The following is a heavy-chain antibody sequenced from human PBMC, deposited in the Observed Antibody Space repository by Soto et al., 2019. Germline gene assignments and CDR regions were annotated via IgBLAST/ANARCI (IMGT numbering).Heavy chain of an antibody. CDR3: AKGGTRAALYYFDY. CDR2: ISATTVSA. D-gene: IGHD2-15*01. J-gene: IGHJ4*02. CDR1: SFSFNTYG. V-gene: IGHV3-23*01. Sequence: PGGSLRLSCAASSFSFNTYGMAWGRRAPGKGLEWVASISATTVSAYYADSVKGRFAISRDNSKSTLYLQMNDLRPEDTAVYYCAKGGTRAALYYFDYWGQGTPVTVSS.